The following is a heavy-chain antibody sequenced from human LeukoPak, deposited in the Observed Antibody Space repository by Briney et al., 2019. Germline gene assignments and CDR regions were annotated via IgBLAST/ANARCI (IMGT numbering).Heavy chain of an antibody. J-gene: IGHJ4*02. V-gene: IGHV3-7*01. CDR3: VSWAGKYYETSDFSLAPSNS. CDR1: GFTFSNYW. CDR2: INEDGSNK. D-gene: IGHD3-22*01. Sequence: PGGSLRLSCAASGFTFSNYWMSWIRQAPGKGLKWAVHINEDGSNKYYVDSVKGRFTISRDNAKNSLYLQMNSLRAEDTAVYYCVSWAGKYYETSDFSLAPSNSWGQGTLVTVSS.